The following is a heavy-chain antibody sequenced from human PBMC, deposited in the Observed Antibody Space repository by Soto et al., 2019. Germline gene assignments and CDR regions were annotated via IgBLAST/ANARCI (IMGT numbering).Heavy chain of an antibody. Sequence: ASVKVSCKAAGGTFSRHAISWVRQAPGQGLEWMGGIIPFFGTANYAQKFQGRVTVTADKSTSTAYMELSSLRSEDTAVYYCARSTPQSGSYVHIFDYWGQGTLVTVSS. D-gene: IGHD1-1*01. CDR1: GGTFSRHA. CDR3: ARSTPQSGSYVHIFDY. V-gene: IGHV1-69*06. CDR2: IIPFFGTA. J-gene: IGHJ4*02.